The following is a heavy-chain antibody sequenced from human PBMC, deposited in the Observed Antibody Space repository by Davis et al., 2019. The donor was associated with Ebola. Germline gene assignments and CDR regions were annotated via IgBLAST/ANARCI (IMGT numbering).Heavy chain of an antibody. Sequence: ASVKVSCKASGYTFTGYYMHWVRQAPGQGLEWMGWISAYNGNTNYAQKLQGRVTMTTDTSTSTAYMELRSLRSDDTAVYYCAKITMVQGAEYNWFDPWGQGTLVTVSS. D-gene: IGHD3-10*01. CDR2: ISAYNGNT. CDR1: GYTFTGYY. J-gene: IGHJ5*02. CDR3: AKITMVQGAEYNWFDP. V-gene: IGHV1-18*04.